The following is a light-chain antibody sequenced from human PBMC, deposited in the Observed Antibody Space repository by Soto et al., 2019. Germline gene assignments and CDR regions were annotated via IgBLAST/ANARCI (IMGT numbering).Light chain of an antibody. CDR1: SSNIGSYNF. J-gene: IGLJ3*02. CDR3: CLSPGSLTWL. V-gene: IGLV2-23*01. CDR2: EAT. Sequence: QSALTQPASVSGSPGQSITISCTGTSSNIGSYNFVSWYQQRPGRAPKLMIFEATKRPSGVPPRFSGSKSGNTASLTISGLQAEDEADYYCCLSPGSLTWLFGGGTKLTVL.